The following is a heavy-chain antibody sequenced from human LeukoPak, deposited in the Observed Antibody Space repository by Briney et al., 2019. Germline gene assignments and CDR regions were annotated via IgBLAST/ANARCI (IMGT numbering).Heavy chain of an antibody. CDR1: GGSISSSYSY. CDR3: ARHILLWFGPTGMDV. CDR2: IYYSGST. J-gene: IGHJ6*02. V-gene: IGHV4-39*01. Sequence: SETLSLTCTVSGGSISSSYSYWGWIRQPPGKGLEWIGNIYYSGSTYYSPSLTSRVTVSVDTSENQFSLKLSSVSAADTAVYYCARHILLWFGPTGMDVWGQGTTVTVSS. D-gene: IGHD3-10*01.